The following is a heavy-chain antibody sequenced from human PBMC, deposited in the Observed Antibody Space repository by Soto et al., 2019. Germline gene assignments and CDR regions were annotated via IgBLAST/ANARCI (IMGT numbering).Heavy chain of an antibody. J-gene: IGHJ4*02. CDR3: AKESWNQYYYDSSANDY. V-gene: IGHV3-64*04. CDR1: GFTFSSYA. CDR2: ISSNGGST. Sequence: GGSLRLSCSASGFTFSSYAMHWVRQAPGKGLEYVSAISSNGGSTYYADSVKGRFTISRDNSKNTLYLQMNSLRAEDTAVYYCAKESWNQYYYDSSANDYWGQGTLVTVSS. D-gene: IGHD3-22*01.